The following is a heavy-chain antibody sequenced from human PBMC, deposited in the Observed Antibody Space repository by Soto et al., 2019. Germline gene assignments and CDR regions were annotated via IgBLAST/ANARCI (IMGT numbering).Heavy chain of an antibody. CDR2: INHSGST. CDR3: AREQQQLVVFDY. CDR1: GGSFSGYY. D-gene: IGHD6-13*01. V-gene: IGHV4-34*01. Sequence: SEILSLTCAVYGGSFSGYYWSWIRQPPGKGLEWIGEINHSGSTNYNPSLKSRVTISVDTSKNQFSLKLSSVTAADTAVYYCAREQQQLVVFDYWGQGTLVTVSS. J-gene: IGHJ4*02.